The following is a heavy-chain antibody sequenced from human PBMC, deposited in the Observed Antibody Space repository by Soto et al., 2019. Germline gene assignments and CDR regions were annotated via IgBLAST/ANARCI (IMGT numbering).Heavy chain of an antibody. D-gene: IGHD3-3*01. CDR2: ISAYNGNT. J-gene: IGHJ3*01. CDR1: GYTFTSYG. Sequence: QVQLVQSGAEVKTPGASVKVSCKASGYTFTSYGISWVRQAPGQGLEWMGWISAYNGNTTYAQKLQGTDSMTTDPSTITANMELRSLRSDVTAVYSCERDRFSFSHRGAFDLWGQGTMVTVSS. CDR3: ERDRFSFSHRGAFDL. V-gene: IGHV1-18*04.